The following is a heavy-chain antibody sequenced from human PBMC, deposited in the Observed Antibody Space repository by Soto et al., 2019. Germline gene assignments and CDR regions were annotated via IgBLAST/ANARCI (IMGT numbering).Heavy chain of an antibody. CDR2: ISAYNGNT. CDR1: GYTFTSYG. D-gene: IGHD2-8*01. Sequence: ASVKVSCKASGYTFTSYGISWVRQAPGQGLEWMGWISAYNGNTNYAQKLQGRVTMTTDTSTSTAYMELRSLRSDDTAVYYCAREHCTNGVCYTPFDYWGQGTLVTVSS. J-gene: IGHJ4*02. V-gene: IGHV1-18*01. CDR3: AREHCTNGVCYTPFDY.